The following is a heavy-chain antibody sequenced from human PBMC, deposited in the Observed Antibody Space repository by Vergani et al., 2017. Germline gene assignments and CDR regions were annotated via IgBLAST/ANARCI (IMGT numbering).Heavy chain of an antibody. Sequence: QVQLQESGPGLVKPSQTLSLTCTVSGGSISSGGYYWSWIRQHPGKGLEWIGYIDYSGGTYYNPSLKSRVTISVDTSKNQFSLKLSSVTAADTAVYYCARGVAAADSSGWGLDYWGQGTLVTVSS. CDR2: IDYSGGT. D-gene: IGHD6-19*01. CDR3: ARGVAAADSSGWGLDY. V-gene: IGHV4-31*03. J-gene: IGHJ4*02. CDR1: GGSISSGGYY.